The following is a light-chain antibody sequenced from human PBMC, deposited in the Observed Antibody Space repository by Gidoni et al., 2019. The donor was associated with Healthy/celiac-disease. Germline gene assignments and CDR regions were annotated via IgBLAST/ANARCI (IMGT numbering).Light chain of an antibody. J-gene: IGKJ1*01. CDR1: QSISSW. CDR3: QQYTQWT. Sequence: DIQMTQSPSTLSASVGDRVTITCRASQSISSWLAWYQQKPGKAPKLLIYDASSWESGVPSRFSGRGSGTKFTLTISSLQTDDFATYYCQQYTQWTFGQGTKVEIK. V-gene: IGKV1-5*01. CDR2: DAS.